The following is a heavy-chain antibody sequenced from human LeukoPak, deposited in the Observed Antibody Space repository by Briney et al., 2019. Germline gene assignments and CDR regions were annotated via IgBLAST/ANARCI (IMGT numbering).Heavy chain of an antibody. V-gene: IGHV3-23*01. Sequence: GGSLTLSCAASGFTLSSYDMSWVRQAPGKGLDWVAATSGSGGNTYYADSVKGRFTISRDNSKNTLYLQMNSLRAEDTAVYYCAKEYSGYDFDDWGQGTLVTVSS. CDR2: TSGSGGNT. CDR3: AKEYSGYDFDD. CDR1: GFTLSSYD. D-gene: IGHD5-12*01. J-gene: IGHJ4*02.